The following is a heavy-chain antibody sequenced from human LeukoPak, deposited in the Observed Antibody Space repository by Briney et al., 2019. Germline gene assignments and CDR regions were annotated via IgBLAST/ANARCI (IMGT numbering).Heavy chain of an antibody. D-gene: IGHD3-16*01. Sequence: PGGSLRLSCADSGFTFSSSSMNWVRQAPGKGLEWVSSISGSSTYIYYADSVKGRFTISRDNAKNTLFLQLNSLRAEDTAVYYCAGGGESLTFWGQGTLVTVTS. J-gene: IGHJ4*02. CDR1: GFTFSSSS. CDR2: ISGSSTYI. CDR3: AGGGESLTF. V-gene: IGHV3-21*01.